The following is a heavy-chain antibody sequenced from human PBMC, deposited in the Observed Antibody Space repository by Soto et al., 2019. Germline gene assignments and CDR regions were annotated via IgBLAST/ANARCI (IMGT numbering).Heavy chain of an antibody. CDR3: VKDRDSNSWPSRDV. J-gene: IGHJ6*02. Sequence: QVHLVQSGAEVKKPGASVNVSCKTSGYTFTRNGISWVRQAPGQGLEGMGWISPNTGNIKYAQKLQGRVIMTTDTSTSTAYMELRSLRSDDMAVYYCVKDRDSNSWPSRDVWGPGTTVTVSS. CDR2: ISPNTGNI. V-gene: IGHV1-18*03. CDR1: GYTFTRNG. D-gene: IGHD3-22*01.